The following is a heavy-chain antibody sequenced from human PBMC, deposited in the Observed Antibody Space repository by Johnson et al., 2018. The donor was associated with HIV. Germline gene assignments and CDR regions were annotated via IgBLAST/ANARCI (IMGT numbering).Heavy chain of an antibody. D-gene: IGHD6-19*01. CDR3: ATSVEQWLVWNAFDI. CDR2: IYSGGRT. V-gene: IGHV3-53*01. CDR1: GFTVSNNY. Sequence: VLLVESGGDLIKPGGSLRLSCATSGFTVSNNYMSWVRQAPGKGLEWVSVIYSGGRTYYADSVKGRFTISRDNSKNTLYLQMNSLRAEDTAVYYCATSVEQWLVWNAFDIWGQGTMVTVSS. J-gene: IGHJ3*02.